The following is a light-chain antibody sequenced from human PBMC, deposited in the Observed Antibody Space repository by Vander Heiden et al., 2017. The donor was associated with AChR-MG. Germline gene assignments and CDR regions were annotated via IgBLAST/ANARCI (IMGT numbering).Light chain of an antibody. Sequence: QSALTQPASVSGSPGPSITISCTGTSSDVGSYNLVSWYQQQPGKAPKLMIYGVSLRPSGVSNRFSGSKSGNTASLTISGLQAEDEADYYCCSYAGTGTYVFGTGTKVTV. CDR1: SSDVGSYNL. CDR3: CSYAGTGTYV. CDR2: GVS. V-gene: IGLV2-23*02. J-gene: IGLJ1*01.